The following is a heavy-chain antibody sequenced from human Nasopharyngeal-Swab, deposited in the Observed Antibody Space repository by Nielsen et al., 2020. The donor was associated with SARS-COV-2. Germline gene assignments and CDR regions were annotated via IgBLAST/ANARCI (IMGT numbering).Heavy chain of an antibody. CDR3: AINDEVFRFGVDY. CDR1: GYTFTGYY. V-gene: IGHV1-2*06. Sequence: ASVKVSCKASGYTFTGYYMHWVRQAPGQGLEWMGRINPNSGGTNYAQKFQGRVTMTRDTSITTAYMELSRLRSDDTAVYYCAINDEVFRFGVDYWGKGSLVTASS. CDR2: INPNSGGT. D-gene: IGHD3-16*01. J-gene: IGHJ4*02.